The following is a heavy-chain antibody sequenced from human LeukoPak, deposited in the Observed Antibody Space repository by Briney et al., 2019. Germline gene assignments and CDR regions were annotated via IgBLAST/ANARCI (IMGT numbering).Heavy chain of an antibody. J-gene: IGHJ4*02. CDR2: INPSGGST. CDR1: GYTFTSYY. Sequence: ASVKASCKASGYTFTSYYMHWVRQAPGQGLEWMGIINPSGGSTSYAQKFQGRVTMTRDTSTSTVYMELSSLRSEDTAVYYCASSIEMATITFDYWGQGTLVTVSS. CDR3: ASSIEMATITFDY. D-gene: IGHD5-24*01. V-gene: IGHV1-46*01.